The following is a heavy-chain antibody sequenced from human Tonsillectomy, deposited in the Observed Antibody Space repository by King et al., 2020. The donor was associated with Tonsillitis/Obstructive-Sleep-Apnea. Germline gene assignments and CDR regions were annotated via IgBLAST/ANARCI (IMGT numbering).Heavy chain of an antibody. CDR2: LNPKSGDT. CDR3: ARDRFGELSKYYFDY. D-gene: IGHD3-10*01. J-gene: IGHJ4*02. CDR1: GYTFTDYY. V-gene: IGHV1-2*02. Sequence: QLVQSGGEVKTPGASVRVSCKTSGYTFTDYYLHWVRQAPGQGLEWLGWLNPKSGDTNYAQKFQGRVSLTRDTSIRTAYMDLSSLRSDDTAVYFCARDRFGELSKYYFDYWGQGTLVSVSS.